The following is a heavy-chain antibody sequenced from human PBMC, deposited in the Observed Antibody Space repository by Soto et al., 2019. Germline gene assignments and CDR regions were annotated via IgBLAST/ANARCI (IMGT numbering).Heavy chain of an antibody. J-gene: IGHJ4*02. D-gene: IGHD2-21*01. V-gene: IGHV3-30*18. Sequence: GGSLRLSCAASGFTFSSYGMHWVRQAPGKGLEWVAVISYDGSNKYYADSVKGRFTISRDNSKNTLYLQMNSLRAEDTAVYYCAKDWLGGNYDYWGQGTLVTVSS. CDR3: AKDWLGGNYDY. CDR2: ISYDGSNK. CDR1: GFTFSSYG.